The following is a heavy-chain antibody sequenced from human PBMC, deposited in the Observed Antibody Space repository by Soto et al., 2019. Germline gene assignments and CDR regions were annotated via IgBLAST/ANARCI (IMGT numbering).Heavy chain of an antibody. CDR3: GGDGWGSNWYFDL. J-gene: IGHJ2*01. CDR1: GVTFKAYG. D-gene: IGHD3-16*01. V-gene: IGHV3-30*03. Sequence: GGSLRLSCGAPGVTFKAYGMHWVRQAQGKGLEWVAVISYDGNQTYYADSVKGRFTISKDKSKRTLFLQMNSLGVDDTAVYYCGGDGWGSNWYFDLWGRGTLVTVSS. CDR2: ISYDGNQT.